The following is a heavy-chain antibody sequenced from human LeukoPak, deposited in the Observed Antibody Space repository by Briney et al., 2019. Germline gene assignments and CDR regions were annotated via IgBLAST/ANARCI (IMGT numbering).Heavy chain of an antibody. Sequence: GASVKVSCKASGYPFTGYYMHWVRQAPAQGLEWMGWINPNSGGTNYAQKFQGRVTMTRDTSISTAYMELSRLRSDDTAVYYCARGEYSFLNDGMDVWGQGTTVTVSS. CDR2: INPNSGGT. CDR3: ARGEYSFLNDGMDV. CDR1: GYPFTGYY. J-gene: IGHJ6*02. D-gene: IGHD5-18*01. V-gene: IGHV1-2*02.